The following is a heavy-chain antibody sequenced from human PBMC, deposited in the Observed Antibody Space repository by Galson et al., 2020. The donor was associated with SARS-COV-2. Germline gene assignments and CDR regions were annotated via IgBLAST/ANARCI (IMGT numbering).Heavy chain of an antibody. CDR1: GFSLSASAMS. V-gene: IGHV2-70*11. J-gene: IGHJ6*02. D-gene: IGHD2-2*01. CDR2: IDWDDDK. Sequence: ESGPTLVKPTQTLTLTCTFSGFSLSASAMSVTWIRQPPGKALEWPARIDWDDDKYNSTSLKSRLTLSKHTSKNQVVLTMTNMNPVDTATDYCARRFVFVSKGRFWGGDYAFAICVWGQGTTITVSS. CDR3: ARRFVFVSKGRFWGGDYAFAICV.